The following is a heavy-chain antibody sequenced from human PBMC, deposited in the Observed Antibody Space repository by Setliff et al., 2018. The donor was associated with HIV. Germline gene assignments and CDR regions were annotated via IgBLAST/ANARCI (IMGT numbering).Heavy chain of an antibody. CDR1: GYTFTGYY. CDR2: INPNSGGT. CDR3: ARGTRVGANDAFDI. D-gene: IGHD1-26*01. J-gene: IGHJ3*02. V-gene: IGHV1-2*06. Sequence: GASVKVSCKASGYTFTGYYMHWVRQAPGRGLEWMGRINPNSGGTNYAQKSQGRVTMTRDTSITTAYMELSRLRSDDTAVYFCARGTRVGANDAFDIWGQGTMVTVSS.